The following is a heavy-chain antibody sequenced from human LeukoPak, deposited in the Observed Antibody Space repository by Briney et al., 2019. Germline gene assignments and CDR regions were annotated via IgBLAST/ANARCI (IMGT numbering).Heavy chain of an antibody. CDR2: INTNTGNP. CDR1: GYTFTSYA. J-gene: IGHJ4*02. Sequence: ASVKVSCKASGYTFTSYAMNWVRQAHGQGLEWMGWINTNTGNPTYAQGFTGRFVFSLDTSVSTAYLQISSLKAEDTAVYYCARDTSDDYVWGSYRPAYYFDYWGQGTLVTVSS. D-gene: IGHD3-16*02. V-gene: IGHV7-4-1*02. CDR3: ARDTSDDYVWGSYRPAYYFDY.